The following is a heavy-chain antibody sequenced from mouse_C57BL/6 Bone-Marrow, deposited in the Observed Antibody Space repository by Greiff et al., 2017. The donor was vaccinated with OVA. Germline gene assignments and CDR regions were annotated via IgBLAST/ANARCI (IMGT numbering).Heavy chain of an antibody. CDR2: INPYNGGT. Sequence: VQLKESGPVLVKPGASVKMSCKASGYTFTDYYMNWVKQSHGKSLEWIGVINPYNGGTSYNQKFKGKATFTVDKSSSTAYMELNRLTSEDSAVCYCGREGWAAYWGQGTLVTVSA. V-gene: IGHV1-19*01. CDR3: GREGWAAY. D-gene: IGHD2-3*01. CDR1: GYTFTDYY. J-gene: IGHJ3*01.